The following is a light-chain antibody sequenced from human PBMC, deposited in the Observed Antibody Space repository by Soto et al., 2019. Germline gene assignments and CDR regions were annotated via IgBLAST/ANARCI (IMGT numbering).Light chain of an antibody. CDR3: QQYGSSPRT. V-gene: IGKV3-20*01. CDR2: GAS. J-gene: IGKJ1*01. Sequence: VLTKTPGTLSLSPGERATLSCRARHRVTGSYLAWYQQKAGQPPRLLIYGASSRATGIPDRFSGSGSGTDFTLTISRLEPEDFAVYYCQQYGSSPRTYGQGTKVDIK. CDR1: HRVTGSY.